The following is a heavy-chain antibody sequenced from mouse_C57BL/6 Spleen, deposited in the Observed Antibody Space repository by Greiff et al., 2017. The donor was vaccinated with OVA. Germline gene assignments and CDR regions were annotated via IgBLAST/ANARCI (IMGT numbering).Heavy chain of an antibody. CDR3: TRQLRGYAMDY. J-gene: IGHJ4*01. D-gene: IGHD3-2*02. CDR1: GFNIKDDY. V-gene: IGHV14-4*01. CDR2: IDPENGDT. Sequence: EVQLQQSGAELVRPGASVKLSCTASGFNIKDDYMHWVKQRPEQGLEWIGWIDPENGDTEYASKFQGKATITADTSSNTAYLQLSSLTSEDTAVYYCTRQLRGYAMDYWGQGTSVTVSS.